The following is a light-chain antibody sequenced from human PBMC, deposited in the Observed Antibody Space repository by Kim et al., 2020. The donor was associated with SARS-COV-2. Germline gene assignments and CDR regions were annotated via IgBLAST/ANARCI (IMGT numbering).Light chain of an antibody. CDR1: QDIRND. Sequence: ASVGDRVTITCRASQDIRNDLGWYQQNPGRAPKRLIYGASSLQSGVPSRCSGSGSGTEFTLTFSSLQPDDFATYFCLQHNSYPITFGQGTRLEI. J-gene: IGKJ5*01. CDR3: LQHNSYPIT. CDR2: GAS. V-gene: IGKV1-17*01.